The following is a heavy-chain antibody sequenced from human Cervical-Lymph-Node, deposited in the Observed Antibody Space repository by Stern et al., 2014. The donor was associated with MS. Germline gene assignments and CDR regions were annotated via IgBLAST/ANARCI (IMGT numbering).Heavy chain of an antibody. J-gene: IGHJ4*02. CDR2: VKHDGSEQ. D-gene: IGHD3-10*02. CDR3: AKDEVGYVRWDN. CDR1: GFTFSHHW. V-gene: IGHV3-7*01. Sequence: EVQLVESGGGLVQPGGSLRLSCATSGFTFSHHWMSWVRQAPGKGLEWVANVKHDGSEQYYVDSVKGRFTISRDNAKNSLFLQMNSLRADDTAVYYCAKDEVGYVRWDNWGQGTLVTVSS.